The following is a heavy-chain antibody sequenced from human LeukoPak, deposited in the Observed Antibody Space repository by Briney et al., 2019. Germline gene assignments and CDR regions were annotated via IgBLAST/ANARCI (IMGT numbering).Heavy chain of an antibody. CDR2: IVVGSGNT. CDR3: AAAPDCTNGVCSPRWFDP. V-gene: IGHV1-58*02. CDR1: GFTFTSSA. J-gene: IGHJ5*02. D-gene: IGHD2-8*01. Sequence: SVKVSCKASGFTFTSSAMQWVRQAPGQRLEWTGWIVVGSGNTNYAQKFQERVTITRDMSTSTAYMELSSLRSEDTAVYYCAAAPDCTNGVCSPRWFDPWGQGTLVTVSS.